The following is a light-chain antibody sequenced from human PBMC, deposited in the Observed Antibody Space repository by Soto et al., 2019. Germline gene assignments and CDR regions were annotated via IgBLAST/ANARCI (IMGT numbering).Light chain of an antibody. J-gene: IGKJ1*01. CDR2: DKS. CDR1: ESISSN. CDR3: QQYKNWPPRT. Sequence: EIVMTQSRATLSVSPGKRAALSCRASESISSNLSWYQQKPGQAPRLLMYDKSTRATGIPARFSGSGSGTEFTLTISSLQSEDFAVYYCQQYKNWPPRTFGQGTKVDIK. V-gene: IGKV3-15*01.